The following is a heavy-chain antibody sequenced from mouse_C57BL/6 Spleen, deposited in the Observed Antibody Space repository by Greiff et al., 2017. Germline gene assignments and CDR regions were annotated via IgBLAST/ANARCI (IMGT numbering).Heavy chain of an antibody. J-gene: IGHJ2*01. D-gene: IGHD1-1*02. Sequence: QVQLQQSGPELVKPGASVKISCKASGYAFSSSWMNWVKQRPGKGLEWIGRIYPGDGDTNYNGKFKGKATLTADKSSSTAYMQLSSLTSEDSAVYFCARVLWRGVYFDYWGQGTTLTVSS. CDR2: IYPGDGDT. V-gene: IGHV1-82*01. CDR1: GYAFSSSW. CDR3: ARVLWRGVYFDY.